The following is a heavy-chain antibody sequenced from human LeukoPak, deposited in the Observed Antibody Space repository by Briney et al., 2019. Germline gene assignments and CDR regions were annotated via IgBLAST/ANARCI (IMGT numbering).Heavy chain of an antibody. J-gene: IGHJ4*02. CDR2: IRYDGSNK. D-gene: IGHD3-22*01. CDR3: AKDPRGSSGYFDY. Sequence: GGSLRLSCAASGFTFSSYGMHWVRQAPGKGLEWVAFIRYDGSNKYYADSVKGRFTISTDNSKNTLYLQMNSLRAEDTAVYYCAKDPRGSSGYFDYWGQGNLVSVSS. V-gene: IGHV3-30*02. CDR1: GFTFSSYG.